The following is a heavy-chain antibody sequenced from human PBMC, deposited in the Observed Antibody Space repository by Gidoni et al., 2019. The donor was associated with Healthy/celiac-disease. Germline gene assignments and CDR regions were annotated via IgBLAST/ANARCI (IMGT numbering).Heavy chain of an antibody. CDR1: GFPFGSYG. CDR2: IRYDGSNK. Sequence: VQPGGSLRLSCAAYGFPFGSYGMHWVGQAPGKGPEWVAIIRYDGSNKYYADSVKGRFTITRDNSKNTLYLQMNSLGAEDTAVYYCAKVFSSGFDPWGQGTLVTVSS. J-gene: IGHJ5*02. V-gene: IGHV3-30*02. D-gene: IGHD6-25*01. CDR3: AKVFSSGFDP.